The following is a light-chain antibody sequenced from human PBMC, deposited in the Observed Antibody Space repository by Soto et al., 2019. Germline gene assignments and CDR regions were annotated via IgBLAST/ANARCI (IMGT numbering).Light chain of an antibody. V-gene: IGKV3-15*01. CDR3: QQYINWPPIT. CDR1: QSVSSN. J-gene: IGKJ5*01. Sequence: IVMPQSPATLSVSPGERATLSCRASQSVSSNLAWYQQIPGQAPRLLIYGASTRATGIPARFSGSGSGTEFTLTISSLLSEDFAVYYCQQYINWPPITFGQGTRLEI. CDR2: GAS.